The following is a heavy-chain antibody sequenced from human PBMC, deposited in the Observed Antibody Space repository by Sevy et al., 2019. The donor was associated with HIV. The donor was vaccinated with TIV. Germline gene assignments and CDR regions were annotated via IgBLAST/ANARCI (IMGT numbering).Heavy chain of an antibody. V-gene: IGHV3-72*01. CDR2: VRKKVNSYTT. Sequence: GGSLRLSCSTSGFTFGDYAMTWFRQAPGKGLEWVGRVRKKVNSYTTEYAASVKDRFTISRDDSQNSLYLQMNSLKTEDTAVYYCTRVGSLWYFDLWGRGTLVTVSS. CDR1: GFTFGDYA. D-gene: IGHD3-10*01. CDR3: TRVGSLWYFDL. J-gene: IGHJ2*01.